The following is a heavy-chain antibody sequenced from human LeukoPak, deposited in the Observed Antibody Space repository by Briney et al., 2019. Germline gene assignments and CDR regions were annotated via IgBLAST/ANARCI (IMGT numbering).Heavy chain of an antibody. CDR2: MNPNSGNT. J-gene: IGHJ6*02. Sequence: ASVKVSCKASGYTFTSYDINWVRQATGQGLEWMGWMNPNSGNTGYAQKSQGRVTMTRNTSISTAYMELSSLRSEDMAVYYCARGFNRGGSGNHYYYYGMDVWGQGTTVTVSS. V-gene: IGHV1-8*01. D-gene: IGHD3-10*01. CDR3: ARGFNRGGSGNHYYYYGMDV. CDR1: GYTFTSYD.